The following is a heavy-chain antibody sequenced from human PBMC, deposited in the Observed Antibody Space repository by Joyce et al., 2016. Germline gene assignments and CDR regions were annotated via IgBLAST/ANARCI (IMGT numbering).Heavy chain of an antibody. CDR1: GFTFRSYA. CDR3: ARVQVPGIDFHYYGMDV. Sequence: QVQLVESGGGVVQPGRSLRLSCAASGFTFRSYAMHWVRQAPGKGLEWVALIAYHGTNKYHAESVKGRFTISRDNSKNTLYLQMDSLRGDDTAVYYCARVQVPGIDFHYYGMDVWGQGTTVTVSS. D-gene: IGHD3-10*01. CDR2: IAYHGTNK. J-gene: IGHJ6*02. V-gene: IGHV3-30*04.